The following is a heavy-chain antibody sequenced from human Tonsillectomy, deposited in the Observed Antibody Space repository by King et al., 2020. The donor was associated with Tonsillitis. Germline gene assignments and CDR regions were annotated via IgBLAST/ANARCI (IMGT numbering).Heavy chain of an antibody. CDR2: IYHSGTT. D-gene: IGHD3-16*01. J-gene: IGHJ3*02. Sequence: VQLQESGPGLVKPSETLSLSCAVSGYSISSGYYWGWIRQPPGKGLEWIGSIYHSGTTYYNPSLKSRVTISVDTYKNHFSLKLSYVTAADTAVYYCARIWGHGGLDIWGQGTMVTVSS. CDR3: ARIWGHGGLDI. V-gene: IGHV4-38-2*01. CDR1: GYSISSGYY.